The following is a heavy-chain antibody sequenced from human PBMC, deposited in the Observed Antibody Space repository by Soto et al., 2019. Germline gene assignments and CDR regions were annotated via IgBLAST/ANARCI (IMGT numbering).Heavy chain of an antibody. V-gene: IGHV3-7*01. D-gene: IGHD2-2*01. CDR3: ARGLRSVPAAMPNYYYYMDV. J-gene: IGHJ6*03. CDR1: GFTFSSYW. Sequence: GGSLRLSCAASGFTFSSYWMSWVRQAPGKGLEWVANIKQDGSEKYYVDSVKGRFTISRDNAKNSLYLQMNSLRAEDTAVYYCARGLRSVPAAMPNYYYYMDVWGKGTTVTVSS. CDR2: IKQDGSEK.